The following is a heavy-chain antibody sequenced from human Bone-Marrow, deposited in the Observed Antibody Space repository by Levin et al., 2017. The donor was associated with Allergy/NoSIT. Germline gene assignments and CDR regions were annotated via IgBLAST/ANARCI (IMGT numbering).Heavy chain of an antibody. CDR2: IRKTGSGATT. J-gene: IGHJ4*02. CDR1: GFTFGDYV. Sequence: SCTASGFTFGDYVVTWFRQAPGKGLEWVGFIRKTGSGATTEFAASVKGRFTMSRDDSKSIAYLQMNSLKPEDTAVYYCSRDDFRPGPYFDYWGQGTLVTVSS. V-gene: IGHV3-49*03. CDR3: SRDDFRPGPYFDY. D-gene: IGHD3/OR15-3a*01.